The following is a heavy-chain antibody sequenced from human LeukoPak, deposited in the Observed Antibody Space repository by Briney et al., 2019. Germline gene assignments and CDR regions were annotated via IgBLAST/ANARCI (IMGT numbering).Heavy chain of an antibody. D-gene: IGHD7-27*01. J-gene: IGHJ6*02. CDR2: ISWNSGNI. V-gene: IGHV3-9*01. CDR3: AKVMGISLYYGMDV. Sequence: GGSLRLSCAASGFTFDDYAMHWVRQAPGKGLEWVSGISWNSGNIGYADSVKGRFTISRDNAKKSLYLQMNSLRAEDTALYYCAKVMGISLYYGMDVWGQGTTVTVSS. CDR1: GFTFDDYA.